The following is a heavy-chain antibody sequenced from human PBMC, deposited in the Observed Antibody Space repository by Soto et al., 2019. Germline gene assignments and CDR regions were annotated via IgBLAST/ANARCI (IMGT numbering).Heavy chain of an antibody. J-gene: IGHJ6*03. CDR1: GFTFSSYA. Sequence: PGGSLRLSCAASGFTFSSYAMHWVRQAPGKGLEWVAVISYDGSNKYYADSVKGRFTISRDNSKNTLYLQMNSLRSEDTAVYYCARPQCTNGVCYYYYYTDFWGKGTTVTVSS. CDR3: ARPQCTNGVCYYYYYTDF. D-gene: IGHD2-8*01. CDR2: ISYDGSNK. V-gene: IGHV3-30-3*01.